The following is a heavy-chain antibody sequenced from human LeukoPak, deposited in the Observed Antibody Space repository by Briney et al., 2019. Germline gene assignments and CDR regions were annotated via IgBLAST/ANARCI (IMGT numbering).Heavy chain of an antibody. Sequence: VASVKVSCKASGGTFSSYAISWVRQAPGQGLEWMGRIIPILGIANYAQKFQGRVTITADKSTSTAYMELSSLRSEDTALYYCARTEDVVVVADTGAFDIWGQGTMVTVSS. CDR3: ARTEDVVVVADTGAFDI. J-gene: IGHJ3*02. CDR1: GGTFSSYA. D-gene: IGHD2-15*01. CDR2: IIPILGIA. V-gene: IGHV1-69*04.